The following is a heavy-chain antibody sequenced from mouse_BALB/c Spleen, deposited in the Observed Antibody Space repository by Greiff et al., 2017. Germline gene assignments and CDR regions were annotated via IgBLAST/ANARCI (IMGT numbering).Heavy chain of an antibody. CDR2: IYPGGGYT. CDR1: GYTFTNYW. D-gene: IGHD2-3*01. V-gene: IGHV1-63*02. J-gene: IGHJ4*01. CDR3: AREDDGAMDY. Sequence: VQLVESGAELVRPGTSVKISCKASGYTFTNYWLGWVKQRPGHGLEWIGDIYPGGGYTNYNEKFKGKATLTADTSSSTAYMQLSSLTSEDSAVYFCAREDDGAMDYWGQGTSVTVSS.